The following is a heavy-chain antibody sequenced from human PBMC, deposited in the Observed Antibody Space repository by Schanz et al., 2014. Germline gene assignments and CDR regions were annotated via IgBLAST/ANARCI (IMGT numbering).Heavy chain of an antibody. J-gene: IGHJ4*02. D-gene: IGHD3-10*02. CDR3: VRDSLFAFDY. V-gene: IGHV3-48*01. CDR2: ASRSTPDI. CDR1: GFTFSSYS. Sequence: EVQLVESGGGLAQPGGSLRLSCTASGFTFSSYSMNWVRQAPGKGLAWVSYASRSTPDIYYADSVKGRFTMSRDNAKNSVFLQMYSLRAEDTAVYYCVRDSLFAFDYWGQGTLVTVSS.